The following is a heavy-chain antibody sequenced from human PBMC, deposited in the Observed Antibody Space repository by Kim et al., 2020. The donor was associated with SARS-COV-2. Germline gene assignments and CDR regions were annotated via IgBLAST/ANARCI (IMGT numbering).Heavy chain of an antibody. D-gene: IGHD4-17*01. V-gene: IGHV4-31*03. CDR3: ARAPPDYGDYNPNRNSVVGYGMDV. CDR1: GGSISSGGYY. J-gene: IGHJ6*02. CDR2: IYYSGST. Sequence: SETLSLTCTVSGGSISSGGYYWSWIRQHPGKGLEWIGYIYYSGSTYYNPSLKSRVTISVDTSKNQFSLKLSSVTAADTAVYYCARAPPDYGDYNPNRNSVVGYGMDVWGQGTTVTVSS.